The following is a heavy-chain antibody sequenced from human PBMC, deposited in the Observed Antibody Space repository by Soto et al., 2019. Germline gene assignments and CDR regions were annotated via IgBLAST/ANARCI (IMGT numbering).Heavy chain of an antibody. CDR3: AREFGDFFFQAEDGIRDL. Sequence: RWVREARGKGLAWDSVIYSVVRTYSADPVKGRFTISIHKSKNTLYLQMNSLRAEDTAAYYCAREFGDFFFQAEDGIRDL. V-gene: IGHV3-53*04. CDR2: IYSVVRT. J-gene: IGHJ2*01. D-gene: IGHD3-10*01.